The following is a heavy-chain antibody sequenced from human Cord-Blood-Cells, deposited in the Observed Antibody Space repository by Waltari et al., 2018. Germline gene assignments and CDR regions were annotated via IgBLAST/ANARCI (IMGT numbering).Heavy chain of an antibody. V-gene: IGHV4-34*01. D-gene: IGHD5-12*01. J-gene: IGHJ2*01. Sequence: QVQLQQWGAGLLKPSETLSLTCAVYGGSFSVYYWSWIRQPPGKGLEWIGEINHSGSTNYNPSLKSRVTISVDTSKNQFSLKLSSVTAADTAVYYCARGRDWLLWGRGTLVTVSS. CDR2: INHSGST. CDR1: GGSFSVYY. CDR3: ARGRDWLL.